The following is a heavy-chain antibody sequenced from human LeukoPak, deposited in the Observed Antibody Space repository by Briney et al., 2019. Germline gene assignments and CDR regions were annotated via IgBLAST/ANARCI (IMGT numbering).Heavy chain of an antibody. CDR2: IKSKTDDGTT. Sequence: GGSLRLSCAASGFTFSNASMSWVSQAPGKGLEWVGRIKSKTDDGTTDYAAPGKGRFTISRDDSKNTLYLQMNSLKTEDTAVYYCTTETIYYYDSSGYYFGDFDYWGQGTLVTVSS. V-gene: IGHV3-15*01. CDR3: TTETIYYYDSSGYYFGDFDY. CDR1: GFTFSNAS. J-gene: IGHJ4*02. D-gene: IGHD3-22*01.